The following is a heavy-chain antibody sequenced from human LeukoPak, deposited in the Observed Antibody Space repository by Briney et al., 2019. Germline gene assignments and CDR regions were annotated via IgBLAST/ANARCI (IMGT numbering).Heavy chain of an antibody. CDR2: TRKDGSGK. D-gene: IGHD1-26*01. Sequence: AGSLRLSCAASGFTFEIYWMSWVRQAPGKGLEWVANTRKDGSGKNYVDSVKGRFTISRDNAKNSLYLQMNSLRADDTALYYCARHWEGVESDAFDIWGQGTMVTVSS. J-gene: IGHJ3*02. CDR3: ARHWEGVESDAFDI. CDR1: GFTFEIYW. V-gene: IGHV3-7*04.